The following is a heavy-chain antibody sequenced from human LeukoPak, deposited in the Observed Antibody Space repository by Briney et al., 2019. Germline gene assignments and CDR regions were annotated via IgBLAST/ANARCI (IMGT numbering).Heavy chain of an antibody. CDR1: GFTFSSYS. V-gene: IGHV3-21*01. CDR2: ISSSSSYI. J-gene: IGHJ3*02. D-gene: IGHD2-15*01. Sequence: PGGSLRLSCAASGFTFSSYSMNWVRQAPGKGLEWVSSISSSSSYIYYADSVKGRFTISRDNAKNSLYLQMNSLRVEDTAVYYCARGGYCSGGTCYLFNAFDIWGQGTTVTVSS. CDR3: ARGGYCSGGTCYLFNAFDI.